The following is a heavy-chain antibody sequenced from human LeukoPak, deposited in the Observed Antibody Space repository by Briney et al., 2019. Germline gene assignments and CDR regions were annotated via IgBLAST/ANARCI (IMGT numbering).Heavy chain of an antibody. Sequence: VKPSETLSLTCTVSGASISSSTYYWGWIRQPPGKGLEWIGSIYYSGTTYSNPSLKSRVTISVDTSKNQFSLRLTSVTAADTAVYYCARTHPSTVTSFGYWGQGTLVTVSS. J-gene: IGHJ4*02. CDR1: GASISSSTYY. CDR3: ARTHPSTVTSFGY. CDR2: IYYSGTT. D-gene: IGHD4-17*01. V-gene: IGHV4-39*01.